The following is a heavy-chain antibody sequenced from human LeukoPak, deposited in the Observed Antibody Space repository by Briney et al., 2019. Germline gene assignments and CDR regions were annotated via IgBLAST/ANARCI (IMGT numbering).Heavy chain of an antibody. CDR3: ARGDSSDTFDI. CDR1: GGSISSYY. V-gene: IGHV4-59*01. CDR2: IYYSGST. J-gene: IGHJ3*02. Sequence: PSETLSLTCTVPGGSISSYYWSWIRQPPGKGLEWIGYIYYSGSTNYNPTLKSRVTISVDTSKNQFSLKLSSVTAADTAVYYCARGDSSDTFDIWGQGTMVTVSS. D-gene: IGHD6-25*01.